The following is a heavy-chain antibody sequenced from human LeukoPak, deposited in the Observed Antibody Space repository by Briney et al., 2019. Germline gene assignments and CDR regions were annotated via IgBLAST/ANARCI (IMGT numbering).Heavy chain of an antibody. Sequence: PGGSLRLSCAASGFTFSSYWMSWVRQAPGKGLEWVANIKQDGSEKYYVDSVKGRFTISRDNAKNSLYLQMKSLRAEDTAVYYCATGFFYFYYMDVWGKGTTVTISS. CDR1: GFTFSSYW. CDR2: IKQDGSEK. D-gene: IGHD1-1*01. V-gene: IGHV3-7*01. J-gene: IGHJ6*03. CDR3: ATGFFYFYYMDV.